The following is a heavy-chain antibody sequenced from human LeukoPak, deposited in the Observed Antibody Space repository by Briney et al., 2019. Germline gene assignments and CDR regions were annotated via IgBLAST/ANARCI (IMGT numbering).Heavy chain of an antibody. CDR3: ARVSVGATYFRAFDI. V-gene: IGHV1-46*01. Sequence: ASVKVSCKASGYIFTSYYMHWVRQAPGQGLEWMGIINPSGGSPSYAQEIQGRVTMTRDTSTSTVYMELSSLRSEDTAVYYCARVSVGATYFRAFDIWGQGTMVTVSS. J-gene: IGHJ3*02. CDR1: GYIFTSYY. CDR2: INPSGGSP. D-gene: IGHD1-26*01.